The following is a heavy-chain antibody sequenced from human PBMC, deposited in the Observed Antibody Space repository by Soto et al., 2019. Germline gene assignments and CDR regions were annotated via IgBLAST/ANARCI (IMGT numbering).Heavy chain of an antibody. CDR2: IYYSGST. J-gene: IGHJ3*02. D-gene: IGHD3-16*01. V-gene: IGHV4-31*03. CDR3: SRGRDDAFAI. CDR1: GGSISSGGYY. Sequence: SETLSLTCTVSGGSISSGGYYWSWIRQHPGKGLEWIGYIYYSGSTYYNPSLKSRVTISVDTSKNQFSLKLSSVTAADTAVYYCSRGRDDAFAIWGQGTMVPV.